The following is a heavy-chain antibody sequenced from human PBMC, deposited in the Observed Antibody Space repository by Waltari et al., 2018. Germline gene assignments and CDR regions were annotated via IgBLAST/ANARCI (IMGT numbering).Heavy chain of an antibody. CDR1: GYTFTSYA. J-gene: IGHJ4*02. Sequence: QVQLVQSGAEVKKPGASVKVSCKASGYTFTSYAMHWVRQAPGQRLEWMGWINAGNGNTKNSQKFQGRVTITADKSTSTAYMELSSLRSEDTAVYYCARDPRPRGISDYWGQGTLVTVSS. D-gene: IGHD1-20*01. CDR2: INAGNGNT. CDR3: ARDPRPRGISDY. V-gene: IGHV1-3*01.